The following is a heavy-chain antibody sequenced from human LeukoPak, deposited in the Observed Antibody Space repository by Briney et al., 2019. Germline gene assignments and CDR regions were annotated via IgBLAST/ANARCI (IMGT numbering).Heavy chain of an antibody. Sequence: GGSLRLSCAASGFTFSSYSMNWVRQAPGKGLEWVSSISSSSSYIYYADSVKGRFTISRDNAKNSLYLQMNSPRAEDTAVYYCARVHYYDSSGCWFDPWGQGTLVTVSS. V-gene: IGHV3-21*01. J-gene: IGHJ5*02. D-gene: IGHD3-22*01. CDR2: ISSSSSYI. CDR1: GFTFSSYS. CDR3: ARVHYYDSSGCWFDP.